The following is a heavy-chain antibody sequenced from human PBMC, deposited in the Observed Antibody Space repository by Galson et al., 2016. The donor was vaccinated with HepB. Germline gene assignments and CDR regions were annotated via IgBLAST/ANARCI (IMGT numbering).Heavy chain of an antibody. J-gene: IGHJ4*02. CDR2: ISGSGDKT. D-gene: IGHD3-3*01. Sequence: SLRLSCAASGFTFSTYAMSWVRQAPGKGLEWVSAISGSGDKTLYADSVKGRFTISRDNSKNTLYLQMNSLRAEDTAVYYCAKAFGTGFWSGYDYWGQGTLVSVSS. V-gene: IGHV3-23*01. CDR1: GFTFSTYA. CDR3: AKAFGTGFWSGYDY.